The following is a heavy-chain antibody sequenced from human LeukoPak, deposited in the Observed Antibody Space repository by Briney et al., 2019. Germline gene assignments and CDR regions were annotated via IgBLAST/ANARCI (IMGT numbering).Heavy chain of an antibody. CDR2: IYYSGST. V-gene: IGHV4-31*03. CDR3: ARDLYYDFWSGYYAHGMDV. Sequence: PSETLSLTCTVSGGSISSSSYYWGWIRQHPGKGLEWIGYIYYSGSTYYNPSLKSRVTISVDTSKNQFSLKLSSVTAADTAVYYCARDLYYDFWSGYYAHGMDVWGQGTTVTVSS. D-gene: IGHD3-3*01. CDR1: GGSISSSSYY. J-gene: IGHJ6*02.